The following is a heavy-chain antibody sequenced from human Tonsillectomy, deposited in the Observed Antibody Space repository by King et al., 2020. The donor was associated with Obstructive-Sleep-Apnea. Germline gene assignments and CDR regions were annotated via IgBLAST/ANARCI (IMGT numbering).Heavy chain of an antibody. J-gene: IGHJ4*02. CDR2: IYHSGRT. Sequence: VQLQESGPGLVKPSETLSLTCTVSGYSISSGYYWGWIRQPPGKGLEWIGSIYHSGRTYYNPSLKSRVTISVETSKNQFSLKLSSVTAADTAVYYCASWVAAAGDYFDYWGQGTLVTVSS. CDR1: GYSISSGYY. CDR3: ASWVAAAGDYFDY. V-gene: IGHV4-38-2*02. D-gene: IGHD6-13*01.